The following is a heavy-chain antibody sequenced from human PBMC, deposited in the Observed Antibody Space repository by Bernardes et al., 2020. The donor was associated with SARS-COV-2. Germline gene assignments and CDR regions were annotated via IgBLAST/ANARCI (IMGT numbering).Heavy chain of an antibody. CDR3: ARERQNRTGTTYYYYGMDV. CDR2: IYSGGDT. Sequence: GGSLRLSCAASGFTVRSNYMSWVCQAPGKGLEWVSVIYSGGDTYYADSVKGRFTISRDNSKNTLYLQMNSLRPEDTAVYYCARERQNRTGTTYYYYGMDVWGQGTTVTVSS. D-gene: IGHD1-7*01. V-gene: IGHV3-66*02. J-gene: IGHJ6*02. CDR1: GFTVRSNY.